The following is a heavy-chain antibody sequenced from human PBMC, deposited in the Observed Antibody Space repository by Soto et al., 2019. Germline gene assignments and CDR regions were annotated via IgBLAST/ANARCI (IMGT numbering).Heavy chain of an antibody. V-gene: IGHV1-2*04. CDR1: GYTFTGYY. J-gene: IGHJ6*02. CDR2: INPNSGGT. CDR3: ARSEIVVVPAADYYYYYGMDV. Sequence: ASVKVSCKASGYTFTGYYMHWVRQAPGQGLEWMGWINPNSGGTNYAQKFQGWVTMTRDTSISTAYMELSRLRSDDTAVYYCARSEIVVVPAADYYYYYGMDVWGQGTTVTVSS. D-gene: IGHD2-2*01.